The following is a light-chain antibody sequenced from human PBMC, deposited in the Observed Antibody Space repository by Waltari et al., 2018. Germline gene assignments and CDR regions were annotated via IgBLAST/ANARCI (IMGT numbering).Light chain of an antibody. J-gene: IGKJ3*01. CDR2: GAS. V-gene: IGKV1-39*01. Sequence: DIQMTQSPSSLSASVGDSVTITCRASQSITTYLNWYQQKPGKAPNLLIYGASSLQSGVPSRFSDSGSGTDFTLTISSLQPEDFATYYCQQTYSTPPFTFGPGTKVDI. CDR1: QSITTY. CDR3: QQTYSTPPFT.